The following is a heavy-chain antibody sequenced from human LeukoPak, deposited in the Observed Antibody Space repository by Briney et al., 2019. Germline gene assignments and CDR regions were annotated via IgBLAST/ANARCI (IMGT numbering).Heavy chain of an antibody. Sequence: SETLSLTCTVSGGSISSYYWGWIRQPPGKGLEWIGSMYYSGSTYYNPSLKSRVTISINTSKNQFSLKLTSVTAADTAVYYCAREMTTVTYAFDIWGQGTMVTVSS. D-gene: IGHD4-17*01. CDR3: AREMTTVTYAFDI. CDR1: GGSISSYY. CDR2: MYYSGST. J-gene: IGHJ3*02. V-gene: IGHV4-39*07.